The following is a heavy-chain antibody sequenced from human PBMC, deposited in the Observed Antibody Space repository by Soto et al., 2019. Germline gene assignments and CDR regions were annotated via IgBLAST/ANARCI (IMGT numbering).Heavy chain of an antibody. D-gene: IGHD3-22*01. CDR2: ISGSGGDT. CDR1: GITFSNYA. CDR3: ARVVDYCDPYYYYGMDV. J-gene: IGHJ6*02. V-gene: IGHV3-23*01. Sequence: VGSLRLSCAASGITFSNYAMNWVRQAPGKGLEWVSVISGSGGDTHYADSVKGRFSISGDNSKNTLYLQMNSLRAEDTAVYYCARVVDYCDPYYYYGMDVWGQGTTVTVS.